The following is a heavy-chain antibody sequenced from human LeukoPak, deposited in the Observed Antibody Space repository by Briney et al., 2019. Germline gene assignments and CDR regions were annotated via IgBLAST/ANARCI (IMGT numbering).Heavy chain of an antibody. J-gene: IGHJ4*02. CDR3: AKEEIGSGWYDY. CDR2: ISWDGGST. V-gene: IGHV3-43D*03. D-gene: IGHD6-19*01. CDR1: GFTFDDYA. Sequence: GGSLRLSCAASGFTFDDYAMHWVRQAPGKGLEWVSLISWDGGSTYYADSVKGRFTISRDNSKNSLYLQMNSLRAEDTALYYCAKEEIGSGWYDYWGQGTLVTVSS.